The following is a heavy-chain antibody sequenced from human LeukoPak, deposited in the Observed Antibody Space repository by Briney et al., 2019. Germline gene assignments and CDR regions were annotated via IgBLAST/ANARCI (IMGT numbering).Heavy chain of an antibody. CDR3: GGGSSAWIDY. D-gene: IGHD3-16*01. J-gene: IGHJ4*02. Sequence: SEILSLTCTVPGGSMNDYYWSWIRHSAGKGLEWIGRVYSTVAAKYNPSLESRVTMSVDTSKNQVSLRLNSVTAADTAVYYCGGGSSAWIDYWGQGTLVTVSS. V-gene: IGHV4-4*07. CDR1: GGSMNDYY. CDR2: VYSTVAA.